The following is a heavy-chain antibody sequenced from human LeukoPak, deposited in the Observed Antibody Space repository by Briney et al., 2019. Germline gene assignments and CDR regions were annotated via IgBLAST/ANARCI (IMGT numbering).Heavy chain of an antibody. CDR3: RDPFDY. CDR2: IRYDGSNK. V-gene: IGHV3-30*02. CDR1: GFTFSSYG. Sequence: GGSLRLSCAGSGFTFSSYGMHWVRQAPGKGLEWVAFIRYDGSNKYYADSVKGRFTISRDNSKNTMYLQMNSLRAEDTAVYYCRDPFDYWGQGTLVTVSS. J-gene: IGHJ4*02.